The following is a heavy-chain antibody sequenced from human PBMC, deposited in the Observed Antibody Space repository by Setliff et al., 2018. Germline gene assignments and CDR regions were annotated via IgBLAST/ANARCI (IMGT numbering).Heavy chain of an antibody. CDR3: ARHLLVQGTYHFDY. Sequence: SETLSLTCNVSGVSFSSTTFYWAWIRQSPGKGLEWIGSVSFFGSAYYNPSLQSRGAISLDTSRNQFSLELSSVTAADTAVFYCARHLLVQGTYHFDYWGQGSPVTVSS. D-gene: IGHD3-10*01. CDR2: VSFFGSA. CDR1: GVSFSSTTFY. J-gene: IGHJ4*02. V-gene: IGHV4-39*07.